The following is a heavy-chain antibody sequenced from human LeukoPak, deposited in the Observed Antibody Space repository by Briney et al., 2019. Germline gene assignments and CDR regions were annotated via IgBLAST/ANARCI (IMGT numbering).Heavy chain of an antibody. V-gene: IGHV4-61*01. J-gene: IGHJ5*02. CDR2: IYHGGTT. D-gene: IGHD6-19*01. Sequence: SETLSLTCTVSGGSGISGSYYWSWIRQPPGKGLEWIGYIYHGGTTKYNPSLKSRVTISIDTSKNQFSLKVRSVTAADTAVYFCARGTPLYSSDWYVNWFDPWGQGTLVTVSS. CDR3: ARGTPLYSSDWYVNWFDP. CDR1: GGSGISGSYY.